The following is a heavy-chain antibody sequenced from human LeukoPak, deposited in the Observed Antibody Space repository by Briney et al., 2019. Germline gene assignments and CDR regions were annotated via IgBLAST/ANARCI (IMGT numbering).Heavy chain of an antibody. J-gene: IGHJ4*02. D-gene: IGHD3-3*01. CDR3: ARVGHDFWSGYLDY. Sequence: GGSLRLSCAASGFTFSSYSMNWVRQAPGEGLEWVSYISSSSSTIYYADSVKGRVTISRDNAKNSLYLQMNSLRAEDTAVYYCARVGHDFWSGYLDYWGQGTLVTVSS. V-gene: IGHV3-48*01. CDR1: GFTFSSYS. CDR2: ISSSSSTI.